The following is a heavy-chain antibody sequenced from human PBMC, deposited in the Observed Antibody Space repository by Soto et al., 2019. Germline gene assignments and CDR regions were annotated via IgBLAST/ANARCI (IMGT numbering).Heavy chain of an antibody. D-gene: IGHD3-10*01. Sequence: GGSLRLSCAASGFTFSSYAMSWVRQAPGKGLEWVSAISGSGGSTYYADSVKGRFTISRDNSKNTLYLQMNSLRAEDTAVYYCAKDYYGSGSYPKTYYYYYGMDVWGQGTTVTVSS. V-gene: IGHV3-23*01. J-gene: IGHJ6*02. CDR3: AKDYYGSGSYPKTYYYYYGMDV. CDR1: GFTFSSYA. CDR2: ISGSGGST.